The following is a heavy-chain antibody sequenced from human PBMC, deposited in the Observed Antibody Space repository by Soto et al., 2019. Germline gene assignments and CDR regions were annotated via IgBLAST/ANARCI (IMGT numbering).Heavy chain of an antibody. CDR1: GATFSSYT. CDR2: IIPILGIA. D-gene: IGHD2-15*01. V-gene: IGHV1-69*02. Sequence: SVKVSCKVSGATFSSYTISWVRQAPGQWLEWMGRIIPILGIANYAQKFQGRVTITADKSTSTAYMELSSLRSEDTAVYYCASTAKGVVVVASYYFDYWGQGTLVTVSS. CDR3: ASTAKGVVVVASYYFDY. J-gene: IGHJ4*02.